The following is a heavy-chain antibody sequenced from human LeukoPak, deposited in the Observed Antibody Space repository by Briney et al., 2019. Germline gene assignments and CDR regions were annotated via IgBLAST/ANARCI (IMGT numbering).Heavy chain of an antibody. V-gene: IGHV3-23*01. J-gene: IGHJ4*02. CDR3: AKDRGTRYFPLDQIDY. D-gene: IGHD3-9*01. CDR2: ISGSGGST. Sequence: PGGSLRLSCAASGFTFSSYAMSWVRQAPGKGLEWVSLISGSGGSTYYADSVKGRFTIPRDNSKNTLYLQMNSLRAEDTAVYYCAKDRGTRYFPLDQIDYWGQGTLVTVSS. CDR1: GFTFSSYA.